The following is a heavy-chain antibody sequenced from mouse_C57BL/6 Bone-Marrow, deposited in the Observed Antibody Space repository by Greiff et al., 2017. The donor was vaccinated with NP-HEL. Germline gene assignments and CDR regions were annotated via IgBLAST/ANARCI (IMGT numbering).Heavy chain of an antibody. Sequence: EVKLVESGGGLVKPGGSLKLSCAASGFTFSSYAMSWVRQTPEKRLEWVATISDGGSYTYYPDNVKGRVTISRDNAKNNLYLQMSHLKSEDTAMYYCARDGASQLNYWGQGTTLTVSS. CDR1: GFTFSSYA. J-gene: IGHJ2*01. CDR3: ARDGASQLNY. CDR2: ISDGGSYT. V-gene: IGHV5-4*01.